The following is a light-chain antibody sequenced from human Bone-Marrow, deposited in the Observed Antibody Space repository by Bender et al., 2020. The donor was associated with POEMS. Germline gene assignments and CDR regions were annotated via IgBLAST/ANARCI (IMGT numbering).Light chain of an antibody. Sequence: QSALTQPPSVSGSPGQSVTISCTGTSSDVSEHNFVSWFQQHPGKAPKLMIYDVSRRPSGVPDRFSGSRSGNTASLTISGLQAEDEADYYCCSNAGTYMLVFGGGTKVTVL. CDR3: CSNAGTYMLV. V-gene: IGLV2-11*02. J-gene: IGLJ1*01. CDR1: SSDVSEHNF. CDR2: DVS.